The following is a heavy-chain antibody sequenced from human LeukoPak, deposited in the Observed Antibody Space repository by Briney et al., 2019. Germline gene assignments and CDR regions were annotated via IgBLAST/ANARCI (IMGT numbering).Heavy chain of an antibody. D-gene: IGHD5-12*01. V-gene: IGHV3-21*01. Sequence: GGSLRLSCAAPGFTFSSYSMNWVRQALGKGLEWVSSISSSSSYIYYADSVKGRFTISRDNAKNSLYLQMNSLRAEDTAVYYCARVKGYSGYEDYWGQGTLVTISS. CDR3: ARVKGYSGYEDY. CDR1: GFTFSSYS. J-gene: IGHJ4*02. CDR2: ISSSSSYI.